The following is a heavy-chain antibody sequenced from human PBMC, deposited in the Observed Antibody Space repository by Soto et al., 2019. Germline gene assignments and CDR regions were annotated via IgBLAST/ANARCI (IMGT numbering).Heavy chain of an antibody. CDR3: ARGGALSTSWYWGDGLDS. D-gene: IGHD6-13*01. V-gene: IGHV1-69*06. J-gene: IGHJ4*02. Sequence: QVQLEQSGSEVKKSGSSVKVSCKASGYSFSSHAITWVRQAPGQGLEWMGGIIPVFGTPSYAQKFQGRVTMSADNSTNTSYLELRSMRSEDTAVDYCARGGALSTSWYWGDGLDSWGQGTQVTVSS. CDR2: IIPVFGTP. CDR1: GYSFSSHA.